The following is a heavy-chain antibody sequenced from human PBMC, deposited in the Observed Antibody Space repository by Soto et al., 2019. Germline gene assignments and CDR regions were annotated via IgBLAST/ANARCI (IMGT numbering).Heavy chain of an antibody. V-gene: IGHV1-69*13. D-gene: IGHD3-3*01. CDR1: GGTFSSYA. CDR3: AINTIFGVVLLYYIDY. J-gene: IGHJ4*02. Sequence: SVKVSCKASGGTFSSYAISWVRQAPGQGLEWMGGIIPIFGTANYAQKFQGRVTITADESTSTAYMELSSLRSEDTAVYYCAINTIFGVVLLYYIDYSGQATLVTVSS. CDR2: IIPIFGTA.